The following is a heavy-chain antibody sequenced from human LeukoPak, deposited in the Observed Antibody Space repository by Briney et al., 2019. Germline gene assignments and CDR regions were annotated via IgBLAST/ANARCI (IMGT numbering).Heavy chain of an antibody. D-gene: IGHD5-18*01. Sequence: GRSLTLTRAASGFTFSSYGMHWVRQAPGKGLEWVAVIWYDGSNKYYADSVKGRFTVSRDNSKNTLYLQMNSLRAEDTAVYYCARGGHTAIGYWGQGTLVTVSS. V-gene: IGHV3-33*01. CDR2: IWYDGSNK. CDR3: ARGGHTAIGY. J-gene: IGHJ4*02. CDR1: GFTFSSYG.